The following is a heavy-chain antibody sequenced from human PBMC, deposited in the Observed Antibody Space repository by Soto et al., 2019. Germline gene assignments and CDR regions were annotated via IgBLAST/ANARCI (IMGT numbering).Heavy chain of an antibody. V-gene: IGHV3-33*01. D-gene: IGHD4-17*01. CDR3: ARDPSYGTNWFDP. CDR1: GFTFSSYG. J-gene: IGHJ5*02. CDR2: IWYDGSNK. Sequence: GGSLRLSCAASGFTFSSYGMHWVRQAPGKGLEWVAVIWYDGSNKYYADSVKGRFTISRDNSKNTLYLQMNSLRAEDTAVYYCARDPSYGTNWFDPWGQGTLVTVSS.